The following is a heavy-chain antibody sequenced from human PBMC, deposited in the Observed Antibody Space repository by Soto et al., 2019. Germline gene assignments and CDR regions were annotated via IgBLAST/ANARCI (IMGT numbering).Heavy chain of an antibody. CDR2: LSGTGSNT. Sequence: EVQLLDSGGDLVQPGGSLRLSCAASGFAFSNHAMSWVRQAPGKGLEWVSGLSGTGSNTFYADSVRGRFTISRDNSKNTVYLQMTSLRVDDTAVYYCARDEKYYGSGTYYRGPFDYLGQGTLVTVSS. V-gene: IGHV3-23*01. CDR3: ARDEKYYGSGTYYRGPFDY. D-gene: IGHD3-10*01. CDR1: GFAFSNHA. J-gene: IGHJ4*02.